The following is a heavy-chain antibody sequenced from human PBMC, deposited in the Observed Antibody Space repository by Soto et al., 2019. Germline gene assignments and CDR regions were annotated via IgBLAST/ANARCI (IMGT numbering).Heavy chain of an antibody. V-gene: IGHV1-69*13. D-gene: IGHD4-17*01. CDR2: IIPIFGTA. CDR3: VGLGASTVNNTSYYYGMDV. Sequence: GASVKVSCKASGGTLSSYAISWVRQAPGQGLEWMGGIIPIFGTANYAQKFQGRVTITADESTSTAYMELSSLRSEDTAVYYCVGLGASTVNNTSYYYGMDVWGQGTTVTVSS. J-gene: IGHJ6*02. CDR1: GGTLSSYA.